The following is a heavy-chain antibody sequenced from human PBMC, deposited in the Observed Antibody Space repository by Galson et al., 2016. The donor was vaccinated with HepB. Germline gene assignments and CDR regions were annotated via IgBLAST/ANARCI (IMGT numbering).Heavy chain of an antibody. J-gene: IGHJ6*02. D-gene: IGHD6-6*01. CDR3: ARSYRSSSVTSDYYYGMDV. CDR1: GFTFSNHA. CDR2: ISFDGSDE. Sequence: SLRLSCAASGFTFSNHAMHWVRQAPGKGLGWVAVISFDGSDERNAESVKGRFTISRDNSRNTLYLQMNSPRAEDTAVYYCARSYRSSSVTSDYYYGMDVWGQGTTVTVSS. V-gene: IGHV3-30*04.